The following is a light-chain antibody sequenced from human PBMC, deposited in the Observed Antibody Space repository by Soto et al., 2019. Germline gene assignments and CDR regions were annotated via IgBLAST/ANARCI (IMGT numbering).Light chain of an antibody. J-gene: IGKJ5*01. V-gene: IGKV2-28*01. CDR2: FGS. CDR3: MQALQSRT. CDR1: QSLLYNNTYNY. Sequence: DIVLTQSPLTPPVTPGEPASISCRSSQSLLYNNTYNYLDWYVQKPGQSPQLLIYFGSNRAPGVPDRFSGSGSGTDFTLKINRVEAEDVGTYYCMQALQSRTFGQGTRLEIK.